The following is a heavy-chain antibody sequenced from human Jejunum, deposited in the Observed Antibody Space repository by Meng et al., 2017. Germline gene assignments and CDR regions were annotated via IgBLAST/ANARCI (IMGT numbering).Heavy chain of an antibody. CDR3: TRGTDRAKSGDY. J-gene: IGHJ4*02. D-gene: IGHD1-14*01. Sequence: QVHRQQWWAGLLKPLQTLSLPCAFYGGSSSGFYLSWIRQPPGKGLEWIGEIHPSGSTDYNPSLKSRLTISLDTSKNQFSLSLNSATAADTGIYYCTRGTDRAKSGDYWGQGTLVTVSS. CDR1: GGSSSGFY. V-gene: IGHV4-34*01. CDR2: IHPSGST.